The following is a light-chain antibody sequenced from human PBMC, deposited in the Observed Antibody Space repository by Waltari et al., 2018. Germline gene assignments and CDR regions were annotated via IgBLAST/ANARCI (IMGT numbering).Light chain of an antibody. Sequence: QSALTQPPSASGSPGQSVTISCTGTSTDIGSYNYVSWYQQYPGKAPKFLIYEVTKRPTGVPDRFSGSKSGNTASLTVSGLQAEDEADYYCSSYAGSNNYVFGTGTKVTVL. CDR3: SSYAGSNNYV. V-gene: IGLV2-8*01. CDR1: STDIGSYNY. CDR2: EVT. J-gene: IGLJ1*01.